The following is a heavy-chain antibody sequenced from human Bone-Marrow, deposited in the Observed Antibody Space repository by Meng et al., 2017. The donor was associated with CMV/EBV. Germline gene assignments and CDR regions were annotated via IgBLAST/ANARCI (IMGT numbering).Heavy chain of an antibody. CDR1: GFTFSSSW. Sequence: GESLKISCEASGFTFSSSWMHWVRQVPGKGLEWVSVIYSGGSTYYADSVKGRFTISRDNSKNTLYLQMNSLRAEDTAVYYCARGKWELLLDYWGQGTLVTVSS. CDR2: IYSGGST. J-gene: IGHJ4*02. CDR3: ARGKWELLLDY. V-gene: IGHV3-53*01. D-gene: IGHD1-26*01.